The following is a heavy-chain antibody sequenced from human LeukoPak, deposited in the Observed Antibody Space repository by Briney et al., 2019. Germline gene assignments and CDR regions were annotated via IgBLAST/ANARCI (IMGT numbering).Heavy chain of an antibody. J-gene: IGHJ6*02. CDR1: GYTFTSYA. D-gene: IGHD3-10*01. V-gene: IGHV1-18*01. CDR3: ARDQLRYYGSNSDMDF. CDR2: ISAYNGVT. Sequence: ASVKVSCKASGYTFTSYAIAWVRQAPGQGLEWMGWISAYNGVTNYAQKFRGRVTMTTDTSTNTGYMELRSLRSDDTAVYFCARDQLRYYGSNSDMDFWGQGTTVTVSS.